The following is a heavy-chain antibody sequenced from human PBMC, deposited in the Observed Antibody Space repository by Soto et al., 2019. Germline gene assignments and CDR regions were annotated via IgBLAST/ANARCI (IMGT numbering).Heavy chain of an antibody. D-gene: IGHD3-3*01. Sequence: GGSLRLSCAASGFTFSSYAMSWVRQAPGKGLEWVSAISGSGGSTYYADSVKGRFTIPRDNSKNTLYLQMNSLRAEDTAVYYCAKNEGITIFGVAQYNWFDPWGQGTLVTVSS. V-gene: IGHV3-23*01. J-gene: IGHJ5*02. CDR2: ISGSGGST. CDR3: AKNEGITIFGVAQYNWFDP. CDR1: GFTFSSYA.